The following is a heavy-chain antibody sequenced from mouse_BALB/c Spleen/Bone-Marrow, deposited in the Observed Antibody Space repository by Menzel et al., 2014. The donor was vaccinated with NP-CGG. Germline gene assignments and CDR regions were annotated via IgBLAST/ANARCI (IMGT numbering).Heavy chain of an antibody. V-gene: IGHV5-9-4*01. Sequence: EVKLMESGGGLVKPGGSLKLSCAASGFTFSSYAMSWVRQFPEKRLEWVAEISSGGSYAYYPDTVTGRFTIPRDNAKNTLYLEMSSLRSEDTAMYYCARDRGYFDYWGQGTTLTVSS. CDR3: ARDRGYFDY. CDR2: ISSGGSYA. D-gene: IGHD3-1*01. CDR1: GFTFSSYA. J-gene: IGHJ2*01.